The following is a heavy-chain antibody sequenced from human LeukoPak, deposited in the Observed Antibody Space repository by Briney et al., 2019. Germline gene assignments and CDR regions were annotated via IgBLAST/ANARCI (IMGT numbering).Heavy chain of an antibody. D-gene: IGHD6-13*01. V-gene: IGHV1-2*02. Sequence: GASVKVPCKASGYTFTGYYMHWVRQAPGQGLEWMGWINPNSGGTNYAQKFQGRVTMTRDTSISTAYMELSRLRSDDTAVYYCARGAGAAAGTYYYYYMDVWGKGTTVTVSS. CDR1: GYTFTGYY. CDR2: INPNSGGT. J-gene: IGHJ6*03. CDR3: ARGAGAAAGTYYYYYMDV.